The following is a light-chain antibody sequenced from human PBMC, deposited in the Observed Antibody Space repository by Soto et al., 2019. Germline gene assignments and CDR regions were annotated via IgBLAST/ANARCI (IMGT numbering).Light chain of an antibody. CDR3: QTYASALYT. CDR2: AAS. V-gene: IGKV1-27*01. Sequence: DIQVTQSPSSLSASVGDKVTITCRASQNLLHYLAWYQQKPGKIPKLLIHAASSLQSGVPSRFSGSGSGTDFTLTISSLQPDDVATYYCQTYASALYTFGQGTKLEIK. J-gene: IGKJ2*01. CDR1: QNLLHY.